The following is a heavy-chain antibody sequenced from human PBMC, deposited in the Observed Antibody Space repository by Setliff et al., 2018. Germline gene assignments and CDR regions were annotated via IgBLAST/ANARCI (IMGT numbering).Heavy chain of an antibody. CDR1: GYTFSTYG. J-gene: IGHJ3*02. CDR2: ISPYNGYI. V-gene: IGHV1-18*01. D-gene: IGHD2-2*01. CDR3: TRDTNIVVVPPHRTAFDI. Sequence: ASVKVSCKASGYTFSTYGIAWVRQAPGQGLEWMGWISPYNGYIIYAHKFQGRVTMTTDTSTGTADMELRNLRSDDTAVYYCTRDTNIVVVPPHRTAFDIWGQGTMVNVSS.